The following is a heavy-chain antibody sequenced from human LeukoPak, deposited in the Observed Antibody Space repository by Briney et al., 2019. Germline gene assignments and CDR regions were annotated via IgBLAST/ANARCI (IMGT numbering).Heavy chain of an antibody. CDR1: GFTFSSYS. J-gene: IGHJ4*02. CDR2: IKQDGSKK. Sequence: GGSLRLSCAASGFTFSSYSMNWVRQAPGKGLEWVANIKQDGSKKSYVDSVKGRFTISRDNAKNSLYLQMNSLRAEDTAVYYCAKADENTRYVFRDYWGQGTLVTVSS. CDR3: AKADENTRYVFRDY. V-gene: IGHV3-7*03. D-gene: IGHD2/OR15-2a*01.